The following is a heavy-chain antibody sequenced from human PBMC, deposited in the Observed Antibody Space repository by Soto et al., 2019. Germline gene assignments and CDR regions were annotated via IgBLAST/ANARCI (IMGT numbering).Heavy chain of an antibody. CDR1: GGTFSSYA. V-gene: IGHV1-69*13. CDR3: AKIMVGGTTLAFDI. CDR2: IIPIFGTA. Sequence: SVKASCKASGGTFSSYAISWVRQAPGQGLEWMGGIIPIFGTANYAQKFQGRVTITADESTSTAYMELSSLRSEDTAVYYCAKIMVGGTTLAFDIWGQGTMVTVSS. J-gene: IGHJ3*02. D-gene: IGHD1-7*01.